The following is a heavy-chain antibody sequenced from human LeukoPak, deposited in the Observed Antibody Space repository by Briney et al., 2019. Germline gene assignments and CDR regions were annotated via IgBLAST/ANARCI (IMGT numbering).Heavy chain of an antibody. V-gene: IGHV4-59*08. CDR1: GGSISSYY. CDR3: ARHGGSTGLDPFDF. D-gene: IGHD1-26*01. J-gene: IGHJ4*02. CDR2: IYYSGST. Sequence: PSETLSLTCTVSGGSISSYYWSWIRQPPGKGLEWIGYIYYSGSTNYNPSLKSRVTISVDTSKNQFSLRLSSVTAADTAVYYCARHGGSTGLDPFDFWGQGALVTVSS.